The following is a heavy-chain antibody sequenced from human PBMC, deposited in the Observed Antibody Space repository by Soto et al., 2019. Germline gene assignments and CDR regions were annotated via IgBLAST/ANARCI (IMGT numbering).Heavy chain of an antibody. CDR2: ISGSGGST. J-gene: IGHJ6*02. D-gene: IGHD2-2*01. CDR1: GFTFSSYA. Sequence: GSLRLSCAASGFTFSSYAMSWVRQAPGKGLEWVSAISGSGGSTYYADSVKGRFTISRDNSKNTLYLQMNSLRAEDTAVYYCARGVPAAIFYYYYGMDVWGQGTTVTVSS. CDR3: ARGVPAAIFYYYYGMDV. V-gene: IGHV3-23*01.